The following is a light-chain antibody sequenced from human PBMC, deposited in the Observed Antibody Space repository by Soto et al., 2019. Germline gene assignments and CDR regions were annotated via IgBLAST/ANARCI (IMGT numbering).Light chain of an antibody. CDR2: WAS. CDR3: QQYNNWPIT. V-gene: IGKV4-1*01. Sequence: DILMTQSPDSLAVSLGDRATINCKSTQSVLYSSNNKNYLAWYQQKVGQPPKLLIYWASTRESGVPDRFSGSGSGTEFTLTISSLQSEDFAVYYCQQYNNWPITFGQGTRLEIK. J-gene: IGKJ5*01. CDR1: QSVLYSSNNKNY.